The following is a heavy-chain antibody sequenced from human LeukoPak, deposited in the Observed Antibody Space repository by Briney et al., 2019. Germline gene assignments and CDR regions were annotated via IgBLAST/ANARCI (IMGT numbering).Heavy chain of an antibody. CDR3: ARSSGTYLFDY. CDR1: GXSFPSYW. J-gene: IGHJ4*02. D-gene: IGHD1-26*01. V-gene: IGHV5-51*01. CDR2: IYPGDSDT. Sequence: GESLKISCKGSGXSFPSYWIGWVRQMPGKGLEWMGIIYPGDSDTRYSPSFQGQVTISADKSISTTYLQWSSLKASDTAMYYCARSSGTYLFDYWGQGTLVTVSS.